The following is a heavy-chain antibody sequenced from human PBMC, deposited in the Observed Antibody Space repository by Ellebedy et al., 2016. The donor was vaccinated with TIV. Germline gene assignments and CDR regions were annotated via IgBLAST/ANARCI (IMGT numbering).Heavy chain of an antibody. CDR2: ISAYNGNT. CDR3: ARVEHIVVVTGDI. V-gene: IGHV1-18*04. D-gene: IGHD2-21*02. J-gene: IGHJ3*02. Sequence: AASVKVSCKASGYTFTGYYMHWVRQAPGQGLEWMGWISAYNGNTNYAQKLQGRVTMTTDTSTSTAYMELRSLRSDDTAVYYCARVEHIVVVTGDIWGQGTMVTVSS. CDR1: GYTFTGYY.